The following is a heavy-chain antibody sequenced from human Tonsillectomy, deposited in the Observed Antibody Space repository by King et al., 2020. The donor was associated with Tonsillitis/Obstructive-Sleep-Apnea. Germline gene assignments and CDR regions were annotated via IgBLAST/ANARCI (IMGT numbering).Heavy chain of an antibody. D-gene: IGHD2-21*02. CDR1: GYTLTELS. CDR2: FDPEDDET. V-gene: IGHV1-24*01. CDR3: ATMRCINSKNNCYLYFDY. J-gene: IGHJ4*02. Sequence: QLVQSGAEVKKPGASVKVSCKVSGYTLTELSMHWVRQAPGKGLEWMGGFDPEDDETIYAQNFQGRVTMTEDTSTDTAYMELSSLRYEDTAVYYCATMRCINSKNNCYLYFDYWGQGTLVTVSS.